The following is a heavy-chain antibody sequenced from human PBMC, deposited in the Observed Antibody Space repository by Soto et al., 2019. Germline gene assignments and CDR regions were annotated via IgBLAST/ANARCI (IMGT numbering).Heavy chain of an antibody. CDR2: IYATGTT. J-gene: IGHJ5*02. V-gene: IGHV4-4*07. CDR1: GASISGFY. Sequence: SETLSLTCTVPGASISGFYWSWIRKSAGKGLEWIGRIYATGTTDYNPSLKSRVMMSVHTSKKQFSLKLRSVTAADTAVYYCVRDGTKTLRDWFDPWGQGISVTVSS. CDR3: VRDGTKTLRDWFDP. D-gene: IGHD1-1*01.